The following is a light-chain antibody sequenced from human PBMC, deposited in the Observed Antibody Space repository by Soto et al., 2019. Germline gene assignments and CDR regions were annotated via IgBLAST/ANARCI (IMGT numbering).Light chain of an antibody. CDR2: DAS. J-gene: IGKJ1*01. Sequence: DIQMTQSPSTLSASVGDRVTITCRASQRISRWLAWYQQKPGKAPKALIYDASSLESGVPSRFRGSGSGTEYSLTIGSLQTDDFAAYYCQQYKSYSPWTWTFGQGTKVEI. V-gene: IGKV1-5*01. CDR1: QRISRW. CDR3: QQYKSYSPWTWT.